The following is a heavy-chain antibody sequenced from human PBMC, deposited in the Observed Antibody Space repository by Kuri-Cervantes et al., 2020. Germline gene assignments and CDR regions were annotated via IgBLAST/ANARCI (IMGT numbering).Heavy chain of an antibody. CDR3: AREGNDAFDI. CDR2: INPSDGAT. V-gene: IGHV1-46*01. J-gene: IGHJ3*02. CDR1: GDTFTTYH. Sequence: ASVKVSCNASGDTFTTYHILRVRQAPGQGLVWGGIINPSDGATHYAQGFQGRLTMTRDSSISTAYMELSRLRSDGTAAYYCAREGNDAFDIWDQGTMVTVSS. D-gene: IGHD4-23*01.